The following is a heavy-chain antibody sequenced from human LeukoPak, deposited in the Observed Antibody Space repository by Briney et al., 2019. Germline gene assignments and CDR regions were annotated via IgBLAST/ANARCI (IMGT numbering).Heavy chain of an antibody. CDR2: INPEGSQT. V-gene: IGHV3-7*01. D-gene: IGHD5-24*01. CDR1: GFSFRSSR. CDR3: AAWTDRGYNF. Sequence: GESLKISCAASGFSFRSSRMNWVRQAPGKGLQWVANINPEGSQTRFVDSVMGRFTMSKDNVKNSLYLQMNSLRVEDTAVFYCAAWTDRGYNFWGQGTVVTVSS. J-gene: IGHJ4*02.